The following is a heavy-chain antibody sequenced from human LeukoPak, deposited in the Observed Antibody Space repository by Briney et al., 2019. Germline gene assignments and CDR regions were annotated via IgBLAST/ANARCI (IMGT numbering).Heavy chain of an antibody. Sequence: GESLKISCKGSGYSFTSYWIGWVRQMPGKGLEWMGIIYPGDSDTRYSPSFQGQVTISADKSISAAYLQWSSLKASDTALYYCARRLRYCSSTSCYGPYYFDYWGQGTLVTVSS. CDR3: ARRLRYCSSTSCYGPYYFDY. J-gene: IGHJ4*02. CDR2: IYPGDSDT. D-gene: IGHD2-2*01. CDR1: GYSFTSYW. V-gene: IGHV5-51*01.